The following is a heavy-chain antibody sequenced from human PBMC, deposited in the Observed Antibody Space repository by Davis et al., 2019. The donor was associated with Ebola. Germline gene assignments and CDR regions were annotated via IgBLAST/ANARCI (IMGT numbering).Heavy chain of an antibody. CDR2: ISAYNGNT. CDR1: GYTFTSYG. D-gene: IGHD1-26*01. J-gene: IGHJ4*02. Sequence: ASVKVSCKASGYTFTSYGISWVRQAPGQGLEWMGWISAYNGNTNYAQKLQGRVTMTTDTSTSTAYMELRSLRSDDTAVYFCARDSSGVVGANDFDYWGQGTLVTVSS. CDR3: ARDSSGVVGANDFDY. V-gene: IGHV1-18*04.